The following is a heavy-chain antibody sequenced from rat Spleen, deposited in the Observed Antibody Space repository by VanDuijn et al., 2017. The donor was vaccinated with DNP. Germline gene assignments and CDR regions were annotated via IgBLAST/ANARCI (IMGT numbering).Heavy chain of an antibody. J-gene: IGHJ3*01. V-gene: IGHV5-25*01. D-gene: IGHD1-2*01. CDR3: AARYSSSWFAY. CDR1: GFNFSNYY. Sequence: EVQLVESGGGLVQPGRSTKLSCTVSGFNFSNYYMAWVRQAPTKGLEWVASISSGGGNTYYRDSVKGRFTISRDDAKNTLYLQMNSLRSEDTATYYCAARYSSSWFAYWGQGTLVTVSS. CDR2: ISSGGGNT.